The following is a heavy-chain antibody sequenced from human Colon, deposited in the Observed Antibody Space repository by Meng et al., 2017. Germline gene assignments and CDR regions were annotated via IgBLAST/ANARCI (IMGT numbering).Heavy chain of an antibody. CDR2: MHYSGST. CDR1: GVPVSSEFYY. CDR3: TSYASTPSRPPLEYFDF. J-gene: IGHJ4*02. V-gene: IGHV4-61*01. Sequence: QGPVEGSGPGLVRPSETLSLDCSVSGVPVSSEFYYWTWVRQPPGKGLEWIGNMHYSGSTKHNPSLKSRASMSVDKSKNQFSLRLTSVTAADTAVYYCTSYASTPSRPPLEYFDFWGQGNLVTVSS. D-gene: IGHD6-6*01.